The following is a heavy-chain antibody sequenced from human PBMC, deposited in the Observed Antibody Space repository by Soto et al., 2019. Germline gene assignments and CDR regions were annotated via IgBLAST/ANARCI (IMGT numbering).Heavy chain of an antibody. Sequence: QVQLVESGGGVVQPGRSLRISCAASGFTFSSYGMHWVRQAPGKGLEWVAVIWYDGSNKYYADSVKGRFTISRDNSKNTLYLQMNSLRAEDTAVYYCARREALGYYYGMDVWGQGTTVTVSS. CDR3: ARREALGYYYGMDV. D-gene: IGHD3-16*01. J-gene: IGHJ6*02. CDR1: GFTFSSYG. CDR2: IWYDGSNK. V-gene: IGHV3-33*01.